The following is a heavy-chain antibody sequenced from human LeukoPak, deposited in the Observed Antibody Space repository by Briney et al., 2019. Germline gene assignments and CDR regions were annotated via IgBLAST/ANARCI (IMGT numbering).Heavy chain of an antibody. CDR1: GGSFSGYY. J-gene: IGHJ4*02. V-gene: IGHV4-34*01. CDR3: ARHSDYDILTGYPKNYFDY. D-gene: IGHD3-9*01. CDR2: INHSGST. Sequence: KSSETLSLTCAVYGGSFSGYYWSWIRQPPGKGLEWIGEINHSGSTNYNPSLKSRVTISVDTSKNQFSLKLSSVTAADTAVYYCARHSDYDILTGYPKNYFDYWGQGTLVTVSS.